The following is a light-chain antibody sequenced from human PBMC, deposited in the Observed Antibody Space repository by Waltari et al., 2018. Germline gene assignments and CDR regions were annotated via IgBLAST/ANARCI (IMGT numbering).Light chain of an antibody. Sequence: DIQMTQFQSSVSASVGDRVTITCRGSQDISSWLSWYHQKPGKAPKFLIYGASNLQSGVPARFRGSGSGTDVTLTISSLQPEDFATYYCQQANSFPLTFGGGTKVEIK. CDR1: QDISSW. J-gene: IGKJ4*01. CDR2: GAS. V-gene: IGKV1-12*01. CDR3: QQANSFPLT.